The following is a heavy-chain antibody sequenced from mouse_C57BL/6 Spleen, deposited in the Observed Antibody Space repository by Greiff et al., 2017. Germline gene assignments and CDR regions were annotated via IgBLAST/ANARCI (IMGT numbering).Heavy chain of an antibody. Sequence: EVKLVESGGGLVKPGGSLKLSCAASGFTFSSYAMSWVRQTPEKRLEWVATISDGGSYTYYPDNVKGRFTLSRDNAKNNLYLQMSHLKSEDTAMYYCARYYYGSFFDYWGQGTTLTVSS. J-gene: IGHJ2*01. V-gene: IGHV5-4*03. CDR2: ISDGGSYT. CDR1: GFTFSSYA. D-gene: IGHD1-1*01. CDR3: ARYYYGSFFDY.